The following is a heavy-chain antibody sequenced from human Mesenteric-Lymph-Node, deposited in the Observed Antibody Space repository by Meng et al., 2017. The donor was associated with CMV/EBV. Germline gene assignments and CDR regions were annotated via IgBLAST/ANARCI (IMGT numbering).Heavy chain of an antibody. V-gene: IGHV4-34*01. CDR2: INHSGST. CDR1: GGSFSGYY. D-gene: IGHD3-9*01. J-gene: IGHJ4*02. Sequence: QWGALLLKTSETPSVTWAVYGGSFSGYYWNWIRQSPEKGLEWIGEINHSGSTTYNPSFTSRIIISVDTSTNQISLNMSSVTAADTAVYYCARGSSYDILTGYFDYWGQGALVTVSS. CDR3: ARGSSYDILTGYFDY.